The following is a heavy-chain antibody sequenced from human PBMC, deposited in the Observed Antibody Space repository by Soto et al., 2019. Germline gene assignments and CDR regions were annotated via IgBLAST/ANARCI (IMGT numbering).Heavy chain of an antibody. CDR2: IKQDGSEK. CDR1: GFTFSSYA. Sequence: PGGSLRLSCAASGFTFSSYAMSWVRQAPGKGLEWVANIKQDGSEKYYVDSVKGRFTISRDNAKNSLYLQMNSLRAEDTAVYYCARVQNYYDSWGGQGTLVTVSS. CDR3: ARVQNYYDSW. D-gene: IGHD3-22*01. V-gene: IGHV3-7*05. J-gene: IGHJ4*02.